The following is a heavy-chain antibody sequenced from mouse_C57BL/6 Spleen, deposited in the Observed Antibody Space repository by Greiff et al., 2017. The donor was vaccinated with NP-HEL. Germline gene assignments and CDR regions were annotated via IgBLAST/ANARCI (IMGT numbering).Heavy chain of an antibody. V-gene: IGHV3-6*01. CDR1: GYSITSGYY. D-gene: IGHD2-1*01. CDR3: ARDRGYGNSMDY. J-gene: IGHJ4*01. Sequence: EVQLQQSGPGLVKPSQSLSLTCSVTGYSITSGYYWNWIRQFPGNKLEWMGYISYDGSNNYNPSLKNRISITRDTSKNQFFLKLNSVTTEDTATYYCARDRGYGNSMDYWGQGTSVTVSS. CDR2: ISYDGSN.